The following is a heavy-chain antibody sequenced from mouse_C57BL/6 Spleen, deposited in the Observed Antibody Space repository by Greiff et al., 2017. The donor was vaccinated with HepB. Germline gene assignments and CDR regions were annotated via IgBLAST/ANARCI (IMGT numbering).Heavy chain of an antibody. CDR3: ARPDYYGPEYYAMDY. D-gene: IGHD1-1*01. Sequence: EVQVVESGGGLVKPGGSLKLSCAASGFTFSDYGMHWVRQAPEKGLEWVAYISSGSSTIYYADTVKGRFTISSDNAKNTLFLQMTSLRSEDTAMYYCARPDYYGPEYYAMDYWGQGTSVTVSS. J-gene: IGHJ4*01. CDR1: GFTFSDYG. CDR2: ISSGSSTI. V-gene: IGHV5-17*01.